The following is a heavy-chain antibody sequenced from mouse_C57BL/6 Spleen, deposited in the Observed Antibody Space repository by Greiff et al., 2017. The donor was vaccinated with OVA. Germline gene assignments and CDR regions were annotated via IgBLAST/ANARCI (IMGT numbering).Heavy chain of an antibody. CDR3: TREKGDY. CDR2: ICSGGDYI. Sequence: EVMLVESGEGLVKPGGSLKLSRAASGFTFSSYAMSWVRQTPEKRLEWVAYICSGGDYIYYADTVKGRFTISRDNARNTLYLQMSSLKSEDTAMYYCTREKGDYWGQGTTLTVSS. J-gene: IGHJ2*01. CDR1: GFTFSSYA. V-gene: IGHV5-9-1*02.